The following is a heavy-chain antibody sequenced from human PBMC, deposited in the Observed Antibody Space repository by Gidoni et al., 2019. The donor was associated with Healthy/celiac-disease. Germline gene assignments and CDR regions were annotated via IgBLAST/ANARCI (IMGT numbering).Heavy chain of an antibody. D-gene: IGHD3-3*01. CDR1: GFTFSSYA. CDR3: AKARFWSGYYMDY. Sequence: EVQLLESGGGLVQPGGSLRLSCAASGFTFSSYAMSWVRQAPGKGLEWVSVISGSGGSTYYEDSVKGRFTISRDNSKNTLYLQMNSLRAEDTAVYYCAKARFWSGYYMDYWGQGTLVTVSS. CDR2: ISGSGGST. V-gene: IGHV3-23*01. J-gene: IGHJ4*02.